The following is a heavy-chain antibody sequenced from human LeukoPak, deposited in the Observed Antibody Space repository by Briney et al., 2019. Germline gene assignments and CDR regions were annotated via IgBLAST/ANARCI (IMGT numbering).Heavy chain of an antibody. CDR3: ARAAVDIVATIGWFDP. CDR1: GYTFTGYY. CDR2: INHNSGGT. J-gene: IGHJ5*02. D-gene: IGHD5-12*01. V-gene: IGHV1-2*02. Sequence: ASVKVSCKASGYTFTGYYMHWVGQAPGQGLEWMGWINHNSGGTNYAQKFQGRVTMTRDTSISTAYMELSRLRSDDTAVYYCARAAVDIVATIGWFDPWGQGTLVTVSS.